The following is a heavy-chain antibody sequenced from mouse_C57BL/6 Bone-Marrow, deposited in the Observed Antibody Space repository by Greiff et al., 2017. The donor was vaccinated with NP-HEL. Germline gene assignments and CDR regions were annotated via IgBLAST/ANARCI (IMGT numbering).Heavy chain of an antibody. CDR2: IYPRDGST. CDR1: GYTFTDHT. CDR3: ASCRNWYFDV. J-gene: IGHJ1*03. V-gene: IGHV1-78*01. Sequence: VQGVESDAELVKPGASVKISCKVSGYTFTDHTIHWMKQRPEQGLEWIGYIYPRDGSTKYNEKFKGKATLTADTSSNTAYLQLSSLTSEDTAVYYCASCRNWYFDVWGTGTTVTVSS.